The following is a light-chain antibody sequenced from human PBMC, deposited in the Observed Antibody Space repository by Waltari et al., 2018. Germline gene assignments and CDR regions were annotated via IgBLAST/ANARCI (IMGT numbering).Light chain of an antibody. J-gene: IGLJ3*02. CDR3: CSHTFDSTWV. V-gene: IGLV2-14*03. CDR1: SSDVGVHNY. CDR2: AVT. Sequence: QSALTQPASVSGSPGQSITISCTGTSSDVGVHNYVSWYQQYPGKAPKLLIYAVTKRPSWLSSRFSGSTSGNTAYLTISGLQPKDEADYYCCSHTFDSTWVFGGGTKLTVL.